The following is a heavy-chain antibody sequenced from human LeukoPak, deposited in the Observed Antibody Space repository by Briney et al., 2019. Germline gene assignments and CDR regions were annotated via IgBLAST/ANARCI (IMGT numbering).Heavy chain of an antibody. CDR1: GYTFTGYY. CDR2: INPNSGGT. J-gene: IGHJ3*01. V-gene: IGHV1-2*02. D-gene: IGHD3-10*01. CDR3: ARELGGSGTYYAFDF. Sequence: ASVKVSCKASGYTFTGYYMHWVRQAPGQGLEWMGWINPNSGGTKYAQKVQGRVTMTRDTSISTAYMELSSLTSDDTAVYYCARELGGSGTYYAFDFWGQGTMVTVSS.